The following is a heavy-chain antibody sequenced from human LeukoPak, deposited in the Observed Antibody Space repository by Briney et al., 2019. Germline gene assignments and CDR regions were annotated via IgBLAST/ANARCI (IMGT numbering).Heavy chain of an antibody. CDR1: GGSISSGGYY. CDR2: IYYSGST. J-gene: IGHJ3*02. D-gene: IGHD6-19*01. V-gene: IGHV4-31*03. CDR3: VRRDRAVHGFDI. Sequence: SETLSLTCTVSGGSISSGGYYWSWIRQHPGKGLEWIGYIYYSGSTYYNPSLKSRVTISADTSKNQFSLKLSSVTAADTAVYYCVRRDRAVHGFDIWGQGTMVTVSS.